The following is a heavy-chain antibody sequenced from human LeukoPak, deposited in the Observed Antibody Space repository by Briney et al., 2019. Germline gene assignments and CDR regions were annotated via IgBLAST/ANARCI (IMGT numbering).Heavy chain of an antibody. CDR3: ARDIHSGFIAAAGLGYFDY. V-gene: IGHV3-30-3*01. D-gene: IGHD6-13*01. Sequence: PGGSLRLSCEPSRFSFSTYPMHWVRQAPGKGLEWVAVISYDGSNKYYADSVKGRFTISRDNSKNTLYLQMNSLRAEDTAVYYCARDIHSGFIAAAGLGYFDYWGQGTLVTVSS. CDR1: RFSFSTYP. J-gene: IGHJ4*02. CDR2: ISYDGSNK.